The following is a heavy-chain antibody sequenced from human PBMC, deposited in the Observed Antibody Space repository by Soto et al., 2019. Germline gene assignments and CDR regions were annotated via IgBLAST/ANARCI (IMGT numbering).Heavy chain of an antibody. V-gene: IGHV4-34*01. CDR1: GGSFSGYY. Sequence: SETLSLTCAVYGGSFSGYYWSWIRQPPGKGLEWIGEINHSGSTNYNPSLKSRVTISVDTSMNQFSLKLSSVTSLDTAVYYCASGLQSDAFDIWGQGTMVTVSS. CDR3: ASGLQSDAFDI. CDR2: INHSGST. J-gene: IGHJ3*02.